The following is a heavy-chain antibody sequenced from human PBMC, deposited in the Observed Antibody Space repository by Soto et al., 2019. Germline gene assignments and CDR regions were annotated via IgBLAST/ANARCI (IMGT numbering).Heavy chain of an antibody. CDR2: INPSGDST. V-gene: IGHV3-23*01. D-gene: IGHD6-13*01. CDR1: GFTFSRHG. Sequence: GGSLRLSCVASGFTFSRHGLSWVRQAPGKGLEWISTINPSGDSTFYADSVKGRFTISRDNSKNTVYLQMNSLSVGDTAVYLCAKVDVSTAGSFDYWGQGALVTVSS. J-gene: IGHJ4*02. CDR3: AKVDVSTAGSFDY.